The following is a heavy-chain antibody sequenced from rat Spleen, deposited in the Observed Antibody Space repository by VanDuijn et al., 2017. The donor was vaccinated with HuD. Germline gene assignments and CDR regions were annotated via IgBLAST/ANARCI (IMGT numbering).Heavy chain of an antibody. V-gene: IGHV5-22*01. CDR1: GFTFSDYY. J-gene: IGHJ2*01. CDR2: ISYEGSGT. Sequence: EVQLLVSGGGVVQSGRSMKLSCAASGFTFSDYYMAWVRQAPKQGLEWVASISYEGSGTYYGDSVKGRFTISRDNPKSTLYLQMDSLRSEDTATYYCARQWDYWGQGVMVTVSS. CDR3: ARQWDY.